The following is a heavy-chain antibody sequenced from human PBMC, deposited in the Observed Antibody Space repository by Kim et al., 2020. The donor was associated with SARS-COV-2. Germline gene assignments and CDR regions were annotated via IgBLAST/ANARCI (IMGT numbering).Heavy chain of an antibody. CDR3: ARGYSSTWSDH. CDR2: GT. D-gene: IGHD6-13*01. Sequence: GTNYAQKFQGRVTMTRDTSISTAYMELSRLRSDDTAVYYCARGYSSTWSDHWGQGTLVTVSS. V-gene: IGHV1-2*02. J-gene: IGHJ5*02.